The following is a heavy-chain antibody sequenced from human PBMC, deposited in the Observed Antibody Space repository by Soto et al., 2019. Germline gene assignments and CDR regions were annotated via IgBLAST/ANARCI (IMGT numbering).Heavy chain of an antibody. CDR3: AREGTRTYYYGMDV. J-gene: IGHJ6*02. CDR2: IYYSGST. CDR1: GGSISSGGYC. V-gene: IGHV4-31*03. D-gene: IGHD1-1*01. Sequence: SETLSLTCTVSGGSISSGGYCWSWIRQHPGKGLEWIGYIYYSGSTYYNPSLKSRVTISVDTSKNQSSLKLSSVTAADTAVYYCAREGTRTYYYGMDVWGQGTTVTVSS.